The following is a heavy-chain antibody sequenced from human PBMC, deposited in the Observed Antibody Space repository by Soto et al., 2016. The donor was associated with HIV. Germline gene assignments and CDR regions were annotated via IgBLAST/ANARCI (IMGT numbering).Heavy chain of an antibody. V-gene: IGHV1-2*02. CDR1: GYTFTGYY. J-gene: IGHJ5*02. D-gene: IGHD3-9*01. CDR2: TNPNSGGT. Sequence: QVQLVQSGAEVKKPGASVKVSCKASGYTFTGYYMHWVRQAPGQGLEWMGWTNPNSGGTNYAQKFQGRVTMTRDTSISTAYMELSRLRSDDTAVYYCARDLGYDISSPAGYWFDPWGQGTLVTVSS. CDR3: ARDLGYDISSPAGYWFDP.